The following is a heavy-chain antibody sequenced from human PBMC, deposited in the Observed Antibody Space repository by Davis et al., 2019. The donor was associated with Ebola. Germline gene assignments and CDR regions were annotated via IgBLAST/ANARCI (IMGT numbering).Heavy chain of an antibody. CDR2: MYSSGTT. J-gene: IGHJ6*04. CDR1: ACSISDYF. CDR3: ARGSRGVPAALHFLDV. D-gene: IGHD2-2*01. V-gene: IGHV4-59*01. Sequence: PSETLSLTCTVSACSISDYFWTWIRQPPGKGLEWIGYMYSSGTTSFNPSLKRRVTISLHTSKNQFSLRLSSVTAADTAVYYCARGSRGVPAALHFLDVWGRGTTVTVSS.